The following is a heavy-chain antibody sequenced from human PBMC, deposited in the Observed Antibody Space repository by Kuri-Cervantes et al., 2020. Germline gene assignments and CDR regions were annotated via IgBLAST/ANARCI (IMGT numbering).Heavy chain of an antibody. J-gene: IGHJ4*02. D-gene: IGHD2-15*01. Sequence: GGSLRLSCAASGFTFSSYWMSWVRQAPGKGLEWVANIKEDGSEKYYVDSVKGRFTISRDNSKNTLYLQMNSLRAEDTAVYYCAKIIYGLGYCSGGSCQDRFDYWGQGTLVTVSS. CDR3: AKIIYGLGYCSGGSCQDRFDY. CDR2: IKEDGSEK. V-gene: IGHV3-7*01. CDR1: GFTFSSYW.